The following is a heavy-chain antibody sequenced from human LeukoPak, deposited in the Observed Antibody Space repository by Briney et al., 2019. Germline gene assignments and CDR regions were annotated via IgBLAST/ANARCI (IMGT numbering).Heavy chain of an antibody. D-gene: IGHD3-22*01. J-gene: IGHJ4*02. CDR1: GFTFSSYW. V-gene: IGHV3-7*03. CDR2: IKQDGSEK. Sequence: GGSLRLSCAASGFTFSSYWMSWVRQAPGKGLEWVANIKQDGSEKYYVDSVKGRFTISRDNSKNTLYLQMNSLRAEDTAVYYCAKGTHYYDSSGYNDYWGQGTLVTVSS. CDR3: AKGTHYYDSSGYNDY.